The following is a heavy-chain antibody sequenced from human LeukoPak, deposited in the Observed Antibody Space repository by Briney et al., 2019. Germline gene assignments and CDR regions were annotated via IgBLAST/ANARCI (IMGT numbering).Heavy chain of an antibody. Sequence: QAGGSLRLSCAACGFTVSNCWMSWVRQAPGKGLEWVANMKPDGSEKNYVDSVKGRFTISRDNAKNSLYLQMNSLRAEDTAVYYCARSFDYVWGRDWGQGTLVTVSS. CDR3: ARSFDYVWGRD. J-gene: IGHJ4*02. CDR2: MKPDGSEK. D-gene: IGHD3-16*01. CDR1: GFTVSNCW. V-gene: IGHV3-7*01.